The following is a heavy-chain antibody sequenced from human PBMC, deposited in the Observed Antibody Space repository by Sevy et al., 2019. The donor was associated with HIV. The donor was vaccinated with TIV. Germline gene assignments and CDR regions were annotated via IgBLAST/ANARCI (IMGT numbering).Heavy chain of an antibody. Sequence: GGSLRLSCAASGFTFSDYGMQWVRQAPGKGLEWVAVIWNDGSNKYYADSVKGRFTTSRDNSSNTLYLQMNSLRAEDTAVYYCARGRKTTEEWLEELDYYYGLDVWGQGTTVTVSS. D-gene: IGHD2-8*01. CDR2: IWNDGSNK. CDR3: ARGRKTTEEWLEELDYYYGLDV. J-gene: IGHJ6*02. V-gene: IGHV3-33*01. CDR1: GFTFSDYG.